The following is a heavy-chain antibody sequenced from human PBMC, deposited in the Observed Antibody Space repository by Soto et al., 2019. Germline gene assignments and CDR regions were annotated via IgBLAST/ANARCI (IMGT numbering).Heavy chain of an antibody. CDR2: VYHTGNT. CDR1: GVSITPYY. CDR3: ARRKEGSGPHYFDY. Sequence: SATLSLTCTVSGVSITPYYWTWIRHPPGKGLEWIGYVYHTGNTYYNPSLKSRVTISLDTSKNQVSLRLKSVTAADTAVYYCARRKEGSGPHYFDYWGQGSLVTVSS. V-gene: IGHV4-59*01. J-gene: IGHJ4*02.